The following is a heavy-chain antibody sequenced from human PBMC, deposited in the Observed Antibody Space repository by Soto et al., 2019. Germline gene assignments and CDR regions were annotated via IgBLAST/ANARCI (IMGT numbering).Heavy chain of an antibody. Sequence: QLQLQESGPGLVQPWETLSLTCTVSGGSISVGGYYWGWIRQHPGKGLEWIGSVYYGGNSYYNPCIKSRVSMSVPPSATQDSLKEPSVTAADTAVYYCERHGRGNDVIKDYYYGLDVWGQGTTVTVSS. V-gene: IGHV4-39*01. J-gene: IGHJ6*02. CDR3: ERHGRGNDVIKDYYYGLDV. CDR1: GGSISVGGYY. D-gene: IGHD1-1*01. CDR2: VYYGGNS.